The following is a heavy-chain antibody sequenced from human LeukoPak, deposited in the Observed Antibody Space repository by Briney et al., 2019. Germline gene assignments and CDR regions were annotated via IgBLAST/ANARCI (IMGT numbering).Heavy chain of an antibody. CDR1: GYTSTGYY. V-gene: IGHV1-2*02. Sequence: ASVKVSCKASGYTSTGYYMHWVRQAPGQGLEWMGWINPNSGGTNYAQKFQGRVTMTRDTSISTAYMELSRLRSDDTAVYYCARVFQAYCGGDCYAYYYGMDVWGQGTTVTVSS. CDR3: ARVFQAYCGGDCYAYYYGMDV. CDR2: INPNSGGT. D-gene: IGHD2-21*02. J-gene: IGHJ6*02.